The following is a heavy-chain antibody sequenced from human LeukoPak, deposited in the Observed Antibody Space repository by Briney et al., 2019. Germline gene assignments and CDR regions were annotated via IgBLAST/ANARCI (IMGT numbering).Heavy chain of an antibody. Sequence: PGGSLRLSCTASAITFSNSWMSWVRQAPGKGLEWVANIKEDGSETKYVDSVKGRFTISRDNAKNSLYLQMNSLRAEDTAVYYCARGYFNAFDIWGQGRMVTVSS. D-gene: IGHD1-26*01. CDR3: ARGYFNAFDI. V-gene: IGHV3-7*02. J-gene: IGHJ3*02. CDR2: IKEDGSET. CDR1: AITFSNSW.